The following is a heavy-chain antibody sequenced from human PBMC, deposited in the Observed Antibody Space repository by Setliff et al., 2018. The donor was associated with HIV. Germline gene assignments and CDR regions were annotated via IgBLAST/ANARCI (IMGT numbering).Heavy chain of an antibody. CDR2: INHSGST. Sequence: PSETLSLTCAVYGGSFSGYYWSWIRQPPGKGLEWIGEINHSGSTNYNPSLKSRVTISVDTSKNQFSLKLSSVTAADTAVYYCTRAERQLPYYYYYYGMDVWGQGTTVTV. J-gene: IGHJ6*02. D-gene: IGHD6-13*01. V-gene: IGHV4-34*01. CDR3: TRAERQLPYYYYYYGMDV. CDR1: GGSFSGYY.